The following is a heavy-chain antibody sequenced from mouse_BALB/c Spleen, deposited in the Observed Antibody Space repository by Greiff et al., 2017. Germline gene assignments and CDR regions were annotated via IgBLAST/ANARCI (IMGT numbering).Heavy chain of an antibody. J-gene: IGHJ1*01. CDR2: ISDGGSYT. D-gene: IGHD2-1*01. CDR3: ANGNYEDLYWYFDV. V-gene: IGHV5-4*02. CDR1: GFTFSDYY. Sequence: DVKLVESGGGLVKPGGSLKLSCAASGFTFSDYYMYWVRQTPEKRLEWVATISDGGSYTYYPDSVKGRFTISRDNAKNNLYLQMSSLKSEDTAMYYCANGNYEDLYWYFDVWGAGTTVTVSS.